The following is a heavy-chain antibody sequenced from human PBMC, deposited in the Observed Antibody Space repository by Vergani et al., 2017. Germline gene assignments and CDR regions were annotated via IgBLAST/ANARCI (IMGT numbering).Heavy chain of an antibody. CDR2: ISGSGGSQ. CDR1: GFTFSSYA. J-gene: IGHJ4*02. V-gene: IGHV3-23*01. D-gene: IGHD4-11*01. CDR3: AKVVDYSNNLSFDY. Sequence: EVQLLESGGGLVQPGGSLRLSCAASGFTFSSYAMSWVRQAPGKGLEWVSAISGSGGSQNYADSVKGRFTISRDNSKNTLYLQMNSRRAEDTAVYYCAKVVDYSNNLSFDYWGQGTLVTVSS.